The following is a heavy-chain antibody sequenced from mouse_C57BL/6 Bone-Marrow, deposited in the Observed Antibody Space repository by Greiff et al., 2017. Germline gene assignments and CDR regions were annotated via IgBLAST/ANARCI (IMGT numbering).Heavy chain of an antibody. D-gene: IGHD4-1*01. J-gene: IGHJ2*01. Sequence: EVQLVESGGGLVQPGGSLSLSCAASGFTFTDYYMSWVRQPPGKALEWLGFIRNKANGYTTEYSASVKGRFTISRDNAKNNLYLQMSHLKSEDTAMYYCARELGRDFDYWGQGTTLTVSS. V-gene: IGHV7-3*01. CDR1: GFTFTDYY. CDR2: IRNKANGYTT. CDR3: ARELGRDFDY.